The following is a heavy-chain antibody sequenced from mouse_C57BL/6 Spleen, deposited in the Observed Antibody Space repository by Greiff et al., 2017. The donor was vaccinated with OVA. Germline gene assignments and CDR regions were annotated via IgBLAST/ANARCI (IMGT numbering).Heavy chain of an antibody. D-gene: IGHD1-1*01. CDR1: GFNIKDYY. CDR3: ASSGYGCSDY. J-gene: IGHJ2*01. Sequence: EVHLVESGAELVKPGASVKLSCTASGFNIKDYYMHLVKQRTEQGLEWIGRIDPEDGETKYDQKFQGKATITADTSSNTAYLQLSSLTSEDTAVYYWASSGYGCSDYWGQGTPRTVSS. V-gene: IGHV14-2*01. CDR2: IDPEDGET.